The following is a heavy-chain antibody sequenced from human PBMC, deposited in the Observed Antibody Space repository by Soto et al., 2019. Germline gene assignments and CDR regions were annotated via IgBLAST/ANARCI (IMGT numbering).Heavy chain of an antibody. CDR3: ARALRGYCSGGSCNPFDY. V-gene: IGHV3-11*05. CDR2: ISSSSSYT. D-gene: IGHD2-15*01. J-gene: IGHJ4*02. Sequence: QVQLVESGGGLVKPGGSLRLSCAASGFTFSDYYMSWIRQAPGKGLEWVSYISSSSSYTNYADSVKGRFTISRDNAKNSXXLQMNSLRAEDTAVYYCARALRGYCSGGSCNPFDYWGQGTLVTVSS. CDR1: GFTFSDYY.